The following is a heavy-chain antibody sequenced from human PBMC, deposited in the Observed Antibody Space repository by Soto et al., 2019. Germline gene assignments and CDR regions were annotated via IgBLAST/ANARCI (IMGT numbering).Heavy chain of an antibody. D-gene: IGHD6-13*01. CDR2: MNPNSGNT. CDR1: GYTFTSHD. V-gene: IGHV1-8*01. Sequence: QVQLVQSGAEVKKPGASVKVSCKASGYTFTSHDINWVRQATGQGLEWMGWMNPNSGNTGYAQKFQGRLTMARDTSISTAYMELRSLRSEDTAVYYCARIRKPYSSGWYRENCFDPWGQGTLVTVSS. J-gene: IGHJ5*02. CDR3: ARIRKPYSSGWYRENCFDP.